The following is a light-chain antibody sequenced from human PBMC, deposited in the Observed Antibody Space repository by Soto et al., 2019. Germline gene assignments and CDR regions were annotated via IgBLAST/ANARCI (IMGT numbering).Light chain of an antibody. Sequence: IVLTQSPATLSLSPGEIATLSCRASQSVSSYLAWYQQKPGQAPRLLIYDASNRATGIPARFSGSGSGTEFTLTINSLQAEDVAVYYCQQFHSAPWTFGQGTKVDI. V-gene: IGKV3-11*01. CDR1: QSVSSY. CDR2: DAS. J-gene: IGKJ1*01. CDR3: QQFHSAPWT.